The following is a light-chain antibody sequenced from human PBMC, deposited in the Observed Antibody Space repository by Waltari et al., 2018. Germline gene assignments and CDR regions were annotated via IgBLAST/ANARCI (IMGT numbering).Light chain of an antibody. Sequence: QSALTQPASVSGSPGQSITISCTGTSSDVGNYILVSWYQQHPGKAPKLMIYEVSKRPSGVSNRFSGSKSGNTASLTISGLQAEDEAEYYCCSYAGGSTPGLVFGTGTKVTVL. CDR2: EVS. V-gene: IGLV2-23*02. CDR1: SSDVGNYIL. CDR3: CSYAGGSTPGLV. J-gene: IGLJ1*01.